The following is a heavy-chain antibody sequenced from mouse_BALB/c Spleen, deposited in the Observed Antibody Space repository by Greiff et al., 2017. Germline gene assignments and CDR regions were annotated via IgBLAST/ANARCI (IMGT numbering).Heavy chain of an antibody. V-gene: IGHV5-6-4*01. Sequence: EVQGVESGGGLVKPGGSLKLSCAASGFTFSSYTMSWVRQTPEKRLEWVATISSGGSYTYYPDSVKGRFTISRDNAKNTLYLQMSSLKSEDTAIYYCTREGKVLRYFDYWGQGTTLTVSS. J-gene: IGHJ2*01. CDR2: ISSGGSYT. D-gene: IGHD1-3*01. CDR3: TREGKVLRYFDY. CDR1: GFTFSSYT.